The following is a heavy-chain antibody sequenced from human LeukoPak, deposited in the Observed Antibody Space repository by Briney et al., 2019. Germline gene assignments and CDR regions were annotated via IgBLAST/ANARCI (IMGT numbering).Heavy chain of an antibody. J-gene: IGHJ4*02. Sequence: SETLSLTCTVSGGSISSSSYYWGWIRQPPGKGLEWIGSIYYSGSTYYNPSLKSRVTISVDTSKNQFSLKLSSVTAADTAVYYCARHVRFLEWLFWTDYWGQGTLVTVSS. CDR1: GGSISSSSYY. CDR3: ARHVRFLEWLFWTDY. V-gene: IGHV4-39*07. D-gene: IGHD3-3*01. CDR2: IYYSGST.